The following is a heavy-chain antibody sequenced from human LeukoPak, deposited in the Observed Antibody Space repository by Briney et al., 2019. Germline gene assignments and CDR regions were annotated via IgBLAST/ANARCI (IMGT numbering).Heavy chain of an antibody. Sequence: SETLSLTCPVSGGSISSYYWSWIRQPPGKGLEWIGFIYYSGSTNYNPTLHSRVTISVDTSKNQFSVKLSSVTAADTAVYYCARHEYRMWFGESLFDYWGQGTLVTVSS. D-gene: IGHD3-10*01. CDR2: IYYSGST. V-gene: IGHV4-59*08. J-gene: IGHJ4*02. CDR1: GGSISSYY. CDR3: ARHEYRMWFGESLFDY.